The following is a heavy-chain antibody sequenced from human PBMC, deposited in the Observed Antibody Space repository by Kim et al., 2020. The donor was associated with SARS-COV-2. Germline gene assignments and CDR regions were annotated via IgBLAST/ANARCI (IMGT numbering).Heavy chain of an antibody. J-gene: IGHJ6*02. Sequence: ASVKVSCKASGYTFTSYGISWVRQAPGQGLEWMGWISAYNGNTNYAQKLQGRVTMTTDTSTSTAYMELRSLRSDDTAVYYCARGIAAAGGRNAEFDNYYYYGMDVWGQGTTVTVSS. D-gene: IGHD6-13*01. CDR3: ARGIAAAGGRNAEFDNYYYYGMDV. CDR2: ISAYNGNT. V-gene: IGHV1-18*01. CDR1: GYTFTSYG.